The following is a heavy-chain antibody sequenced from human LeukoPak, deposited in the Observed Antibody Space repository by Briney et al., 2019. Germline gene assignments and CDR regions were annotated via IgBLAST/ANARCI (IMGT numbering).Heavy chain of an antibody. J-gene: IGHJ4*02. CDR1: GFTFSSYW. D-gene: IGHD7-27*01. CDR2: IKEDGSEK. CDR3: ARDYVWGSSESDY. V-gene: IGHV3-7*01. Sequence: GGSLRLSCGASGFTFSSYWMSWVRQAPGKGLEWVANIKEDGSEKYYVDSVKGRFTISRDNAKNSLYLHMNSLRVEDTAIYYCARDYVWGSSESDYWGQGTLVTVSS.